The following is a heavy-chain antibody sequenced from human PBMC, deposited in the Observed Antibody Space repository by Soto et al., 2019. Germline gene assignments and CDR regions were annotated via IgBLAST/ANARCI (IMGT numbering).Heavy chain of an antibody. CDR2: IYYSGST. CDR1: GGSISSYY. Sequence: SETLSLTCTVSGGSISSYYWSWIRQPPGKGLEWIGYIYYSGSTNYNPSLKSRVTISVDTSKNQFSLELSSLRSEDTAVYYCASPHSTVTSSTSYYYYGMDVWGQGTTVTVSS. CDR3: ASPHSTVTSSTSYYYYGMDV. J-gene: IGHJ6*02. V-gene: IGHV4-59*01. D-gene: IGHD2-2*01.